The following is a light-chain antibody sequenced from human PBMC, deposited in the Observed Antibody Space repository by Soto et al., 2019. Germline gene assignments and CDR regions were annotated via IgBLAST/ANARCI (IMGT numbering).Light chain of an antibody. Sequence: AVQLTQSPSSLSASVGDRVTITCRASQGISSALAWYQQKPGKAPNLLIYDASSLESGVPSRFSGSGSGTDFLLTISSLQPEDFATYYCQQFNSYPITFGQGTRLEIK. J-gene: IGKJ5*01. CDR3: QQFNSYPIT. V-gene: IGKV1-13*02. CDR1: QGISSA. CDR2: DAS.